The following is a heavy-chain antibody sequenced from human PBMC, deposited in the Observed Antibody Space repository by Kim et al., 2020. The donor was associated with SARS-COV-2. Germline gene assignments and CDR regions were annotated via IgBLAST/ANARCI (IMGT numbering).Heavy chain of an antibody. V-gene: IGHV4-39*01. CDR3: ARHLRNWYFDL. CDR2: T. J-gene: IGHJ2*01. Sequence: TASNPSLKVRVTISVDTSKKQFSLRLSSVTAADAAVYYCARHLRNWYFDLWGRGTLVTVSS.